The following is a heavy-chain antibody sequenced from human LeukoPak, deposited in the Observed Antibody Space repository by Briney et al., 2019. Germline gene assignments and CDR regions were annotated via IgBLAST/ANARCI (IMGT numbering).Heavy chain of an antibody. CDR2: IKQDGSEK. Sequence: PGGSLRLSCVASGFIFSDYSMDWVRQAPGKGLEWVANIKQDGSEKYYVDSVKGRFTISRDNAKNSLYLQMNSLRAEDTAVYYCARDPYSGSYGDYYYYYMDVWGKGTTVTISS. V-gene: IGHV3-7*01. CDR3: ARDPYSGSYGDYYYYYMDV. D-gene: IGHD1-26*01. J-gene: IGHJ6*03. CDR1: GFIFSDYS.